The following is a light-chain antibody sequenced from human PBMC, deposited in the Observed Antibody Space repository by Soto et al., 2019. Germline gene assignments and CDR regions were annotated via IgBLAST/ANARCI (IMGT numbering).Light chain of an antibody. J-gene: IGKJ5*01. V-gene: IGKV3-11*01. CDR1: QSVSSY. Sequence: EIVLTQSPATLSLSPGERATLSCRASQSVSSYLAWYQQKPGQAPRLLIYDASNRATGIPARFSGSGSGTDFTLTISSLQPEDFAVYYCQQRGNWHPPISFGQGTRLEIK. CDR2: DAS. CDR3: QQRGNWHPPIS.